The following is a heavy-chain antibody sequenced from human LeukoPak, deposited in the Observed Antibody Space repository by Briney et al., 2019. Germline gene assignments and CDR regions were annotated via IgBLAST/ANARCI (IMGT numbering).Heavy chain of an antibody. CDR3: ARGKRYGSSWFYNRFDP. CDR1: GFTFSSYS. J-gene: IGHJ5*02. V-gene: IGHV3-21*01. CDR2: ISSSSSYI. Sequence: TGGSLRLSCAASGFTFSSYSMNWVRQAPGKGLEWVSSISSSSSYIYYADSVKGRFTISRDNAKNSLYLQMNSLRAEDTAAYYCARGKRYGSSWFYNRFDPWGQGALVTVSS. D-gene: IGHD6-13*01.